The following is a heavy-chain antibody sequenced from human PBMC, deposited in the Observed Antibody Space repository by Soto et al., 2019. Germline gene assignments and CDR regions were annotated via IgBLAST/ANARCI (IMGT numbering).Heavy chain of an antibody. J-gene: IGHJ5*01. CDR2: ITSDGSNI. CDR3: AKGGDYDS. Sequence: QVHLVESGGGVVQPGRSLRLSCAVSGFTFSTYGMQWVRQAPGEGLEWVALITSDGSNIYYAAPVKGRFTISRDNSKDTVYLQMNSLRPEDTGVYYCAKGGDYDSWGQGTLVTVSS. D-gene: IGHD4-17*01. CDR1: GFTFSTYG. V-gene: IGHV3-30*18.